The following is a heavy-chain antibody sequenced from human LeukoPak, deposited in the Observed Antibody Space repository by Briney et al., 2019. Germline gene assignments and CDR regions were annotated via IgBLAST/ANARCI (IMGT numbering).Heavy chain of an antibody. Sequence: SETLSLTCTVSGGSINSYYWSWIRQPPGKGLEWIGYIYYSGSTNYNPSPKSRVTISVDTSKNQFSLKLSSVTAADTAVYYCARVLYDSSGYDYYFDYWGQGTLVTVSS. V-gene: IGHV4-59*01. CDR1: GGSINSYY. CDR3: ARVLYDSSGYDYYFDY. J-gene: IGHJ4*02. CDR2: IYYSGST. D-gene: IGHD3-22*01.